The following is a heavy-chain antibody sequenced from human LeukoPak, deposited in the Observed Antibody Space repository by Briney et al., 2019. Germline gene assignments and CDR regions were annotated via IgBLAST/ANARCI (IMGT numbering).Heavy chain of an antibody. V-gene: IGHV3-30-3*01. Sequence: PGRSLRLSCAASGFTFSSYAMHWVRQAPGKGLEWVAVISYDGSNKYYADSVKGRFTISRDNSKNTLYLQMNSLRAEDTAVYYCASDYSYCSSTSCQFSYFDYWGQGTLVTVSS. CDR2: ISYDGSNK. CDR3: ASDYSYCSSTSCQFSYFDY. D-gene: IGHD2-2*01. CDR1: GFTFSSYA. J-gene: IGHJ4*02.